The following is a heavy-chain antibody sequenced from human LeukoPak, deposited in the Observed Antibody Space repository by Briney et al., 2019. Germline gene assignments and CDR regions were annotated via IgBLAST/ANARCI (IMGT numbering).Heavy chain of an antibody. Sequence: PGGSLRLSCAASGFTFSSYSMISVRQGPGKGLVWVSRINGDGSTTSYADSVKGRFTISRDNAQNTLYLQMNSLRAEDTAVYFCVRAYVYWGQGTLVTVSS. J-gene: IGHJ4*02. CDR1: GFTFSSYS. D-gene: IGHD3-10*02. CDR2: INGDGSTT. V-gene: IGHV3-74*01. CDR3: VRAYVY.